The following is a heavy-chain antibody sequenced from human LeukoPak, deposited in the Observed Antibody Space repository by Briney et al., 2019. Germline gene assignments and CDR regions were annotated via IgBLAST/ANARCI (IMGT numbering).Heavy chain of an antibody. CDR1: GFTISNYW. Sequence: GGSLRLSCAASGFTISNYWMTWVRQAPGKGLEWVSSISRNSGLIDYADSVKGRFTISRDNAKNSLYLQMNSLRAEDTALYYCTKDFGEWWGAFDIWGQGTMVTVFS. J-gene: IGHJ3*02. CDR2: ISRNSGLI. V-gene: IGHV3-9*01. D-gene: IGHD2-15*01. CDR3: TKDFGEWWGAFDI.